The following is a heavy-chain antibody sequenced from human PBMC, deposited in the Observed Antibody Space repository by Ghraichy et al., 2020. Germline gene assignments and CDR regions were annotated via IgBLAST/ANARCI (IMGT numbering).Heavy chain of an antibody. V-gene: IGHV6-1*01. CDR3: ARDGSSSSWYFDL. CDR1: GDSVFRDSAA. CDR2: TYYRSKWYN. J-gene: IGHJ2*01. D-gene: IGHD6-13*01. Sequence: SQTLSLTCAVSGDSVFRDSAAWNWIRQSPSRGLEWLGRTYYRSKWYNDYAVSVKSRITINPDTSKNQFSLQLNSVTPEDTAVYYCARDGSSSSWYFDLWGRGTLVTVSS.